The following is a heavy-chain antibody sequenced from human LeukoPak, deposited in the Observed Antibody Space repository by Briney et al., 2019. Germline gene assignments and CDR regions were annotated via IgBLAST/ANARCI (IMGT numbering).Heavy chain of an antibody. Sequence: SETLSLTCTVSGGSISSSDYYWGWLRQPPGTGLEWIGAISSSGSPYYNPSLKSRVTISVDSSMNQFSLKLSSVTAADTAVYYCARRTSNPVGAIDYWGQGALVTVSS. CDR3: ARRTSNPVGAIDY. CDR2: ISSSGSP. J-gene: IGHJ4*02. CDR1: GGSISSSDYY. V-gene: IGHV4-39*01. D-gene: IGHD1-26*01.